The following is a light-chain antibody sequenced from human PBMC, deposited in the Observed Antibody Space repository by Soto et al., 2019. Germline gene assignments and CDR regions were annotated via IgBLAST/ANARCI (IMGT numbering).Light chain of an antibody. CDR2: SAS. Sequence: DIQVTQSPSSLSASVGDRVTITCRASQGIGNFLAWYQQKPGKVPKLLIYSASTLQSGVPSRFSGSGSGTDFTLTISGLQPEDVAAYYCQKYDSAPPTFGQGTKVEIK. CDR1: QGIGNF. V-gene: IGKV1-27*01. CDR3: QKYDSAPPT. J-gene: IGKJ2*01.